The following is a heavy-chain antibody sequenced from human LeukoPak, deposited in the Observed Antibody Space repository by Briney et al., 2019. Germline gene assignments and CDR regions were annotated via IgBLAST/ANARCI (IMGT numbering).Heavy chain of an antibody. V-gene: IGHV4-59*08. D-gene: IGHD6-19*01. J-gene: IGHJ4*02. CDR2: IYYSGST. CDR1: GGSISSYY. Sequence: SETLSLTCTVSGGSISSYYWSWIRQPPGKALEWIGYIYYSGSTNYNPSLKSRVTISVDTSKNQFSLKLSSVTAADTAVYYCARHIAVSAPFDYWGQGTLVTASS. CDR3: ARHIAVSAPFDY.